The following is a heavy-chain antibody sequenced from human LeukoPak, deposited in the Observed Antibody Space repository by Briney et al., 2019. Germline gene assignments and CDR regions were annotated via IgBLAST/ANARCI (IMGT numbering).Heavy chain of an antibody. Sequence: TGGSLRLSCAASGFTFSSYWMSWVRQAPGKGLEWVANIKQDGSEKYYVDSVKGRFTISRDNSKNSLYLQMNSLRTEDTALYYCAKDLGEKNRAAYYDFWSGYSSYYYGMDVWGQGTTVTVSS. V-gene: IGHV3-7*03. CDR2: IKQDGSEK. D-gene: IGHD3-3*01. CDR1: GFTFSSYW. CDR3: AKDLGEKNRAAYYDFWSGYSSYYYGMDV. J-gene: IGHJ6*02.